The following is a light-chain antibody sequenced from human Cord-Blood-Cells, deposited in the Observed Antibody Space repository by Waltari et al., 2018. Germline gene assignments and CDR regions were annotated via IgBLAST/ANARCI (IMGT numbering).Light chain of an antibody. V-gene: IGKV1-39*01. CDR3: QQSYSTPWT. CDR1: QSISSY. Sequence: DIQMTQSPSSLSASVGDRVTITCRASQSISSYLNWYQQKPGKAPKLLIYAASSLQSGVPSMCSGSGSGTDVTLTISSLQPEDFATYYCQQSYSTPWTFGQGTKVEIK. J-gene: IGKJ1*01. CDR2: AAS.